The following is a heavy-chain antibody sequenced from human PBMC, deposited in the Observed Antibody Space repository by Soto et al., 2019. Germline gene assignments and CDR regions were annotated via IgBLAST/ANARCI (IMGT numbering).Heavy chain of an antibody. V-gene: IGHV4-39*01. J-gene: IGHJ6*02. CDR1: GGSISSSSSY. CDR2: IYYGGST. Sequence: QLQLQESGPGLVKPSETLSLTCTVSGGSISSSSSYWGWIRQSPGKGLEWIGNIYYGGSTYYSPSLKSRVTISVDTSKNQFSLELNSVTAVDTAVYYCARFGAIAAVAVYGMDVWGQGTTVTVSS. D-gene: IGHD6-13*01. CDR3: ARFGAIAAVAVYGMDV.